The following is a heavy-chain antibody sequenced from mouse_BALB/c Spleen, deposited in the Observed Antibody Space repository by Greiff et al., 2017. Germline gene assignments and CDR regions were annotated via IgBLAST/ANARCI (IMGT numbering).Heavy chain of an antibody. V-gene: IGHV3-5*02. CDR1: GISITTGNYR. CDR3: ARDLYYYGSSWYFDV. Sequence: EVMLVESGPGLVKPSQTVSLTCTVTGISITTGNYRWSWIRQFPGNKLEWIGYIYYSGTITYNPSLTSRTTITRDTSKNQFFLEMNSLTAEDTATYYCARDLYYYGSSWYFDVWGAGTTVTVSS. D-gene: IGHD1-1*01. J-gene: IGHJ1*01. CDR2: IYYSGTI.